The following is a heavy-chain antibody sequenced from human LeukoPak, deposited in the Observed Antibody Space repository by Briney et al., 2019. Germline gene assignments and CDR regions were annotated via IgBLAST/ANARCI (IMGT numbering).Heavy chain of an antibody. J-gene: IGHJ4*02. CDR3: ASRGLTSAFDY. D-gene: IGHD3-10*01. Sequence: PGGSLRLSCAASGFTFSSYSMNWVRQAPGKGLEWVSSISSSSSYIYYADSVKGRSTISRDNAKNSLYLQMNSLRAEDTAVYYCASRGLTSAFDYWGQGTLVTVSS. CDR1: GFTFSSYS. CDR2: ISSSSSYI. V-gene: IGHV3-21*01.